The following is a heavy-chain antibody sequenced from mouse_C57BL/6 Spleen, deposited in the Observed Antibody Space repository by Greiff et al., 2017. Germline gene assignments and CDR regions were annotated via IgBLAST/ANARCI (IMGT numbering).Heavy chain of an antibody. CDR1: GYTFTSFW. J-gene: IGHJ2*01. Sequence: QVQLQQPGAELVKPGASVKLSCKASGYTFTSFWMHWVKQRPGQGLEWIGMIHPTSGSTNYDEKFKSKATLTVDKPSSTAYMQLSSLTSEDSAVYYCAREGGTTVFDYWGQGTTLTVSA. V-gene: IGHV1-64*01. CDR3: AREGGTTVFDY. CDR2: IHPTSGST. D-gene: IGHD1-1*01.